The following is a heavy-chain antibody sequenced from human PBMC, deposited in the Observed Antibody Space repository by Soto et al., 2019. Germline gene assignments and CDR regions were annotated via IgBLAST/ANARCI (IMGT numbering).Heavy chain of an antibody. CDR3: ARDGYDGSGSPYPAY. V-gene: IGHV4-30-2*01. CDR2: IYHSGST. CDR1: GGSISSGGYS. Sequence: SAALSLTCAVSGGSISSGGYSWSWIRQPPGKGLEWIGYIYHSGSTYYNPSLKSRVTISVDRSKRQFSLRLTSVTAADTAVYYCARDGYDGSGSPYPAYWGPGTQVTVSS. J-gene: IGHJ4*02. D-gene: IGHD3-10*01.